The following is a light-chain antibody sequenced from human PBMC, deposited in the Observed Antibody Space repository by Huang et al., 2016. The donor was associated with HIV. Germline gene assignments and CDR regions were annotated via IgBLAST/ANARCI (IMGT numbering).Light chain of an antibody. J-gene: IGKJ1*01. CDR1: QGITGN. Sequence: EIVLTQSPGTLSLSPGETATLSCRASQGITGNLAWYQHRLGQPPRLLIYGASTRAPNVPGRCGGSGSGTDFTLTITSLRSEDSAVYYCHQYKAWPSTWTFGQGTRMEIK. CDR2: GAS. CDR3: HQYKAWPSTWT. V-gene: IGKV3-15*01.